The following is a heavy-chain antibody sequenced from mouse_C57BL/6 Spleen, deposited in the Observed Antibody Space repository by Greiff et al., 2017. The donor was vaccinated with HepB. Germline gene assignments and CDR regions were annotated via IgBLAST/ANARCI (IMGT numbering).Heavy chain of an antibody. CDR2: IDPENGAT. CDR1: GFNIKDAY. Sequence: EVQLQQSGAELVRPGASVKLSCTASGFNIKDAYMHWVKQRPEQGLEWIGWIDPENGATEDASKFQGKATITADTSSHTAYLQLSSLTSEDTDVYDCTTMVVGNTYCDVWGTGTTVTVSS. D-gene: IGHD1-1*01. CDR3: TTMVVGNTYCDV. J-gene: IGHJ1*03. V-gene: IGHV14-4*01.